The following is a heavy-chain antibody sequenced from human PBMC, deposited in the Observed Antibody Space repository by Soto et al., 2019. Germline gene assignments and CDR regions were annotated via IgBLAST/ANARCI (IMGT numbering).Heavy chain of an antibody. CDR2: INAGNGNT. J-gene: IGHJ4*02. CDR3: ARAWVVVTAPDY. Sequence: QVQLVQSGAEEKKPGASVKVSCKASGYTFTSYAMHWVRQAPGQRLEWMGWINAGNGNTKYSQKFQGRVTITRDTPASTAYMELSSLRSEDTAVYYCARAWVVVTAPDYWGQGTLVIVSS. D-gene: IGHD2-21*02. CDR1: GYTFTSYA. V-gene: IGHV1-3*05.